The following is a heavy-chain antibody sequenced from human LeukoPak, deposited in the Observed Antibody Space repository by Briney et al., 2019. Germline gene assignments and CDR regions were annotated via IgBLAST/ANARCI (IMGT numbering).Heavy chain of an antibody. CDR2: IYPRDSDT. CDR3: ARRSDVIGAI. CDR1: GYTFTHQW. Sequence: GESLKISCKASGYTFTHQWIGWVRQLSGGGLEWMGIIYPRDSDTIYSPSFQGHVSISADTSINTAYLEWSSLEASDTAIYYCARRSDVIGAIWGQGTLVTVSS. J-gene: IGHJ4*02. D-gene: IGHD3-10*01. V-gene: IGHV5-51*01.